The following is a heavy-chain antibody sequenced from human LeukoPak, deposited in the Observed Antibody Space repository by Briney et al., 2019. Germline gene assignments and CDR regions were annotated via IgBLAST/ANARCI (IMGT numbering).Heavy chain of an antibody. Sequence: SETLSLTCTVSGGSISSHHWSWIRQPPGKGLEWIGYIYYSGSTNYNPSLKSRVTISVDTSKNQFSLKLSSVTAADTAVYYCAREIQLWSLAYYMDVWGKGTTVTVSS. D-gene: IGHD5-18*01. V-gene: IGHV4-59*11. CDR3: AREIQLWSLAYYMDV. CDR1: GGSISSHH. CDR2: IYYSGST. J-gene: IGHJ6*03.